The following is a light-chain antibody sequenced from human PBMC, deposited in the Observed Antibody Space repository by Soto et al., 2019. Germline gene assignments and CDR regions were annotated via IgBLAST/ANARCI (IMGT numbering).Light chain of an antibody. J-gene: IGLJ1*01. Sequence: QSVLTQPPSVSGAPGQRVTISCTGSSSNIGAGYDVHWYQQLPGTAPKLLIYHNSNRPSGVPDRFSGSKSGTSASLAITGLQAEDEADYYWQSYDSSLSGSRVFGTGTKVTVL. CDR1: SSNIGAGYD. V-gene: IGLV1-40*01. CDR3: QSYDSSLSGSRV. CDR2: HNS.